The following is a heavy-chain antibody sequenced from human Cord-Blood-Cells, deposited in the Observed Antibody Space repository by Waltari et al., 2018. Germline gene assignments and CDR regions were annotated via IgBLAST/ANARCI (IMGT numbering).Heavy chain of an antibody. V-gene: IGHV3-21*01. CDR3: AREGRWGEVFDY. CDR1: GFTFGSYS. CDR2: ISSSSYI. Sequence: EVQLVESGGGLVQPGGSLRLSCAASGFTFGSYSMNWVRQAPGKGLEWVSSISSSSYIYYADSVKGRFTISRDNAKNSLYLQMNSLRAEDTAVYYCAREGRWGEVFDYWGQGTLVTVSS. D-gene: IGHD7-27*01. J-gene: IGHJ4*02.